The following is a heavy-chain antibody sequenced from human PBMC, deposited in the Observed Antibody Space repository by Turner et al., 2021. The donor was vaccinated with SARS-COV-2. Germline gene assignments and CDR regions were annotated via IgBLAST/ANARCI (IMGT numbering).Heavy chain of an antibody. Sequence: QLQLQESGPGLVKPSETLSLTCTVSVCSITSSTYYWGWIRQPPGKGLDWIGSIFSSGSTYYNPSLKSRVTISVDTSKNQFSLKLTSVTAADTAVYYCARSYHTYYFDYWGQGTLGTVSS. V-gene: IGHV4-39*01. D-gene: IGHD2-2*01. J-gene: IGHJ4*02. CDR1: VCSITSSTYY. CDR3: ARSYHTYYFDY. CDR2: IFSSGST.